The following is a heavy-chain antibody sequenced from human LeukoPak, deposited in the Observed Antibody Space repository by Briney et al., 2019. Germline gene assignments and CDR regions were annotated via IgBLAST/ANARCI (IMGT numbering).Heavy chain of an antibody. CDR2: ISAYNGNT. J-gene: IGHJ6*04. CDR1: GYTSTSYG. D-gene: IGHD2-2*01. CDR3: ARDREPIVVVPAAYYYGMDV. V-gene: IGHV1-18*04. Sequence: GASVKVSCKASGYTSTSYGISWVRQAPGQGLEWMGRISAYNGNTNYAQKLQGRVTMTTDTSTSTAYMELRSLRSDDTAVYYCARDREPIVVVPAAYYYGMDVWGKGTTVTVSS.